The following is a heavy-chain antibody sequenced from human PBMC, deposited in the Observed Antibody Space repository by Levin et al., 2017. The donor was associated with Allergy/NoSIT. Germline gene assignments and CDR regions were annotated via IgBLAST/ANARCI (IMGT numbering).Heavy chain of an antibody. D-gene: IGHD2-21*02. J-gene: IGHJ2*01. CDR1: GFTFSSYW. CDR2: INSDGSST. V-gene: IGHV3-74*01. Sequence: GGSLRLSCAASGFTFSSYWMHWVRQAPGKGLVWVSRINSDGSSTSYADSVKGRFTISRDNAKNTLYLQMNSLRAEDTAVYYCARDPGGDFPTGYFDLWGRGTLVTVSS. CDR3: ARDPGGDFPTGYFDL.